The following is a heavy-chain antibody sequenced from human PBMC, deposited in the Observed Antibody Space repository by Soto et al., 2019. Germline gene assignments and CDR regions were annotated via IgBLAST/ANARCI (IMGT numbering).Heavy chain of an antibody. CDR2: INSDGSST. CDR1: GFTFSSYW. J-gene: IGHJ6*02. D-gene: IGHD6-6*01. CDR3: VRDRDSSSSLQYYYYYYGMDV. Sequence: GGTLRLSCAASGFTFSSYWMHWVRQAPGKGLVWVSRINSDGSSTSYADSVKGRFTISRDNAKNTLYLQMNSLRAEDTAVYYCVRDRDSSSSLQYYYYYYGMDVWGQGTTVTVSS. V-gene: IGHV3-74*01.